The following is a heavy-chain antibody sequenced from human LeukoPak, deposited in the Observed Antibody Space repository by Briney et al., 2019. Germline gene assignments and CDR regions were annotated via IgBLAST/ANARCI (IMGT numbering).Heavy chain of an antibody. J-gene: IGHJ1*01. V-gene: IGHV2-5*02. D-gene: IGHD3-9*01. Sequence: SGPTLVKPTQTLTLTCTFSGFSLSTSGVGVGWIRQPPGKALEWLALIYWDDDKRYSPSLKSRLAITKDTSKNQVVLTMTNMDPVDTATYYCARIRYFDWFPRRTAGEYFQHWGQGTLVTVSS. CDR1: GFSLSTSGVG. CDR2: IYWDDDK. CDR3: ARIRYFDWFPRRTAGEYFQH.